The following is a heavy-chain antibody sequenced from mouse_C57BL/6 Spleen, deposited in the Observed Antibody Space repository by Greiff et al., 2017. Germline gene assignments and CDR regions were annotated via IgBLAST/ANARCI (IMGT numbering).Heavy chain of an antibody. CDR1: GFTFSSST. V-gene: IGHV5-9*01. J-gene: IGHJ2*01. CDR3: ARHGGYYFDY. D-gene: IGHD3-1*01. Sequence: DVKLVESGGGLVKPGGSLKLSCAASGFTFSSSTMSWVRQTPEKRLEWVATISGGGGNTYYPDSVKGRFTISRDNAKNTQYLQMSSLRSGDTALYYCARHGGYYFDYWGQGTTLTVSS. CDR2: ISGGGGNT.